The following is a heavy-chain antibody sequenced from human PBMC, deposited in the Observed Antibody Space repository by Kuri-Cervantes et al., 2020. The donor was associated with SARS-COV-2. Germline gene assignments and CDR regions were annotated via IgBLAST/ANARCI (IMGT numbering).Heavy chain of an antibody. D-gene: IGHD1-1*01. Sequence: GESLKISCAASGFTFSSYWMHWVRQAPGKGLVWVSRINSDGSSTSYADSVKGRFTISRDNAKNTLYLQMNSLRAEDTAVYYCARDCAAGIFDYWGQGTLVTVFS. J-gene: IGHJ4*02. V-gene: IGHV3-74*01. CDR3: ARDCAAGIFDY. CDR2: INSDGSST. CDR1: GFTFSSYW.